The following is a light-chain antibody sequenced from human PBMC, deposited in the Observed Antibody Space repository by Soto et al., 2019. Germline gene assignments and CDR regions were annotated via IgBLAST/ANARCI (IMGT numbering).Light chain of an antibody. CDR2: GAS. J-gene: IGKJ4*01. V-gene: IGKV3-15*01. CDR3: QQYNNWPPELT. CDR1: QSVSSN. Sequence: EIVMTQSPATLSVSPGERATLSCRVSQSVSSNLAWYQQKPGQAPRLLIYGASTRATGIPARFSGSGSGTEFTLTISSLQSEDFAVYYCQQYNNWPPELTFGGGTKVEIK.